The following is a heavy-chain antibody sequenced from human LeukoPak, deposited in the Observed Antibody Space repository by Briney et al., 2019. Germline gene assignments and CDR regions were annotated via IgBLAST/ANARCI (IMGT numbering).Heavy chain of an antibody. CDR1: GFTFDDYA. Sequence: GGSLRLSCAASGFTFDDYAMHWVRQAPGKGLEWVSGISWNSGSIGYADSVKGRFTISRDNAKNSLYLQVNSLRAEDTSLYYCAKANGGYYYGSGSYLDAYYFDYWGQGTLVTVSS. D-gene: IGHD3-10*01. CDR3: AKANGGYYYGSGSYLDAYYFDY. V-gene: IGHV3-9*01. CDR2: ISWNSGSI. J-gene: IGHJ4*02.